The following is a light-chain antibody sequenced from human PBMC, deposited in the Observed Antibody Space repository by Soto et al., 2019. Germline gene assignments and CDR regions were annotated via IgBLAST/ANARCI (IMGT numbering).Light chain of an antibody. CDR2: GVS. V-gene: IGLV2-11*01. CDR1: SSDVGGYNY. CDR3: CSYAGSYTYV. Sequence: QSVVTQPHSVSGSHGQSVTISCTGTSSDVGGYNYVSWYQQHPGKAPKLMIYGVSKRPSGVPDRFSGSKSGNTASLTISGLQAEDEADYYCCSYAGSYTYVFGTGTKVTVL. J-gene: IGLJ1*01.